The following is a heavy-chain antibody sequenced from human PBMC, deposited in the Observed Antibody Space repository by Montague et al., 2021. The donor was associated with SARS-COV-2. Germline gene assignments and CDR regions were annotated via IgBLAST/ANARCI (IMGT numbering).Heavy chain of an antibody. Sequence: SETLSLTCTVSGGSISTSYYWGWIRQPPGKGLEWIGSIYYSGSTYYNPSLKSRVAISVDTSKNQFSLKLSSVTAADTAVYYCARDATMTTFYYYGMDVWGQGTTVTVSS. CDR1: GGSISTSYY. CDR2: IYYSGST. V-gene: IGHV4-39*07. CDR3: ARDATMTTFYYYGMDV. J-gene: IGHJ6*02. D-gene: IGHD4-17*01.